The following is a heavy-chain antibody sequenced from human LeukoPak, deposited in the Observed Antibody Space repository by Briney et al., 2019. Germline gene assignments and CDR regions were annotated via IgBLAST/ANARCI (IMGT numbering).Heavy chain of an antibody. CDR1: GFTVSSKY. Sequence: GGSLRLSCAASGFTVSSKYMNWVRQAPGKGLEWVSVIYSGGSTKYADSVKGRFTISRDNSKNTLYLQMNSVRADDTAVYYCIYGYTLDFWGQGTLVTVSS. V-gene: IGHV3-53*01. CDR2: IYSGGST. D-gene: IGHD5-18*01. CDR3: IYGYTLDF. J-gene: IGHJ4*02.